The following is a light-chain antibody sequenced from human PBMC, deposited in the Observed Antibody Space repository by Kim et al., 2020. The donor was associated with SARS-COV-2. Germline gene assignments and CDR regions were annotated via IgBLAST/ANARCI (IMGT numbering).Light chain of an antibody. CDR2: DKN. V-gene: IGLV3-19*01. Sequence: ALGQTVRITCQGDRLRSYYASWYQQKPRQDPVLVIYDKNNRPPGIPDRFSGSSSGNTASLTITGAQAEDEADYYCNSRDRSGNHLVFGGGTQLTVL. CDR1: RLRSYY. CDR3: NSRDRSGNHLV. J-gene: IGLJ2*01.